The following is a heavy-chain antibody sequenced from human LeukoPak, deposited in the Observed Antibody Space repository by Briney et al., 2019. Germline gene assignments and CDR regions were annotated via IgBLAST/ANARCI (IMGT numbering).Heavy chain of an antibody. CDR3: ARAPLDSSGYPDAFDI. J-gene: IGHJ3*02. Sequence: GESLKISCKGSGYSFTSYWIGWVRQMPGKGLEWMGIIYPGDSDTRYSPSFQGQVTISADKSISTAYLQWSSLKASDTAMYYCARAPLDSSGYPDAFDIWGQGTMVTVSS. CDR1: GYSFTSYW. CDR2: IYPGDSDT. V-gene: IGHV5-51*01. D-gene: IGHD3-22*01.